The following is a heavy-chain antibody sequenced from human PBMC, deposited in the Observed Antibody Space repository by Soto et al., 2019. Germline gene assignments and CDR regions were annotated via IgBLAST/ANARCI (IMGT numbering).Heavy chain of an antibody. V-gene: IGHV3-9*01. CDR1: GFTFDDYA. Sequence: GGSLRLSCAASGFTFDDYAMHWVRQAPGKGLEWVSGISWNSGSIGYADSVKGRFTISRDNAKNSLYLQMNSLRAEDTALYYCAKGGVDTAMDGRYYYYYMDVWGKGTTVTVSS. CDR3: AKGGVDTAMDGRYYYYYMDV. J-gene: IGHJ6*03. CDR2: ISWNSGSI. D-gene: IGHD5-18*01.